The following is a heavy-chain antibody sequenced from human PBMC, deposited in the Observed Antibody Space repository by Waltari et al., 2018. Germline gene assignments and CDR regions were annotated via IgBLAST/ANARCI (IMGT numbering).Heavy chain of an antibody. Sequence: EVQLVESGGGLIQPGGSLRLSCAASGFTVSSTYISWVRQAPGKGLEWVSVIYSGGSTYYADSVKCRFTISRDNSKNTLYLQMNSLRAEDTAVYYCARDGELLSLDYWGQGTLVTVSS. CDR1: GFTVSSTY. CDR2: IYSGGST. D-gene: IGHD1-26*01. J-gene: IGHJ4*02. V-gene: IGHV3-53*01. CDR3: ARDGELLSLDY.